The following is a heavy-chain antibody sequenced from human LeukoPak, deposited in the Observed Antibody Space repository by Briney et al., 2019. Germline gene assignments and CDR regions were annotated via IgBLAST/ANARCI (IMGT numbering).Heavy chain of an antibody. V-gene: IGHV3-23*01. Sequence: GGSLRLSCAASGFTFSSYAMSWVRQAPGKGLEWVSVISGSGGSTYYADSVKGRFTISRDNSKNTLYLQMNSLRAEDTAVYCCAKEGVVRGVKALGYWGQGTLVTVSS. CDR1: GFTFSSYA. CDR3: AKEGVVRGVKALGY. D-gene: IGHD3-10*01. CDR2: ISGSGGST. J-gene: IGHJ4*02.